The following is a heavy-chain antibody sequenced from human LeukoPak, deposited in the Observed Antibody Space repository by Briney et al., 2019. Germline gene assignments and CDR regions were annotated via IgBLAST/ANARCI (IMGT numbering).Heavy chain of an antibody. CDR2: ITGTAYKT. Sequence: GGSLRLSCAASGFIFSNYAMAWVRQVPGKGLEWVSAITGTAYKTYYADSVKGRFTISRDNSKNTLYLQMNTLRAEDTAIYYCAKNLRGNYDTLTAFDPWGPGTLVTVSS. D-gene: IGHD3-9*01. CDR1: GFIFSNYA. V-gene: IGHV3-23*01. J-gene: IGHJ5*02. CDR3: AKNLRGNYDTLTAFDP.